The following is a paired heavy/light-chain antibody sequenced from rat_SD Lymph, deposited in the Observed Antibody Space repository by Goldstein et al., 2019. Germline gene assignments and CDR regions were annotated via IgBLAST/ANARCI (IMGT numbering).Heavy chain of an antibody. J-gene: IGHJ2*01. V-gene: IGHV5S10*01. D-gene: IGHD1-10*01. CDR2: IIYDGSRT. CDR1: GFTFSDYN. CDR3: ATYNNYYFDY. Sequence: EVQLVESGGGLVQPGRSLKLSCAASGFTFSDYNMAWVRQAPKKGLEWVATIIYDGSRTYYRDSVKGRFTISRDNAKSTLYLQMDSLRSEDTATYYCATYNNYYFDYWGQGVMVTVSS.
Light chain of an antibody. V-gene: IGKV12S26*01. Sequence: DIQMTQSPASLSASLGETVTIQCQASEDIYSGLAWYQQKPGKSPQLLIYGASSLQDGVPSRFSGSGSGTQYSLKISSMQTEDEGVYFCQQGLKYPDTFGAGTKLELK. J-gene: IGKJ2-2*01. CDR2: GAS. CDR1: EDIYSG. CDR3: QQGLKYPDT.